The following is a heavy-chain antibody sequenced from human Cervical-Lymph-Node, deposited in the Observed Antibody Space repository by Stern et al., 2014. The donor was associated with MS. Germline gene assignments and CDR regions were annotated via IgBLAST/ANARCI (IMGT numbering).Heavy chain of an antibody. V-gene: IGHV3-23*04. J-gene: IGHJ4*02. Sequence: EVQLVESGGGLVQPGGSLRLSCTVPGLPLRGHPMSWVRQAPGKGLEWVSAIRASGAATYSADSVKGRFSISRDDSKNTLYLLMDSLRAEDTAVYYCANLLSSDNTGYYWGRVFDYWGQGTLVTVSS. CDR3: ANLLSSDNTGYYWGRVFDY. CDR1: GLPLRGHP. CDR2: IRASGAAT. D-gene: IGHD3-22*01.